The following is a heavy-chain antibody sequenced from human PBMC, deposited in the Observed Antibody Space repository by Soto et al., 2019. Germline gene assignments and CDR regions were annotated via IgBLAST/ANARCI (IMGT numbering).Heavy chain of an antibody. Sequence: SGPTLVNPTQTLTLTCTFSGFSLSTSGMCVSWIRQPPGKALEWLARIDLDDDKYYSTSLKTRLTISKDTSKNQVVLTMTNMDPVDTATYYCARIRWGSYPPDYWGQGTLVTVSS. CDR2: IDLDDDK. V-gene: IGHV2-70*11. J-gene: IGHJ4*02. CDR1: GFSLSTSGMC. D-gene: IGHD3-16*01. CDR3: ARIRWGSYPPDY.